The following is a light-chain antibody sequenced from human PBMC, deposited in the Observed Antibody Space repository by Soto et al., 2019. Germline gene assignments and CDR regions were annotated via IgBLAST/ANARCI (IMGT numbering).Light chain of an antibody. CDR3: AAWDYSLNGRG. J-gene: IGLJ1*01. V-gene: IGLV1-44*01. Sequence: QSVLTQPPSASGTPGQRVTISCSGSNSNIGSNTVNWYQQLPGTAPKLLIYYDNMRPSGFPDRISGSKSGTSASLAISGLPSGDEDDYSCAAWDYSLNGRGFGTGTKLTVL. CDR1: NSNIGSNT. CDR2: YDN.